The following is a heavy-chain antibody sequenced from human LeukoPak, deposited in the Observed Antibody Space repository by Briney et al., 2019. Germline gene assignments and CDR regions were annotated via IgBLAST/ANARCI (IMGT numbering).Heavy chain of an antibody. D-gene: IGHD5-18*01. CDR3: ARSQGGAYSYGTDY. CDR2: IVVGSGNT. CDR1: GFTFTSSA. Sequence: SVKVSCKASGFTFTSSAMQWVRQARGQRLEWIGWIVVGSGNTNYAQKFQERVTITRDMSTSTVYMELSSLRPEDTAVYYCARSQGGAYSYGTDYWGQGTLVTVSS. V-gene: IGHV1-58*02. J-gene: IGHJ4*02.